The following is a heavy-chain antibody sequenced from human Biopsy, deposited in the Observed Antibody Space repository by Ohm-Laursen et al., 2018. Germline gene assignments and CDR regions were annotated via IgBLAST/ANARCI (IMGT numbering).Heavy chain of an antibody. V-gene: IGHV1-2*02. Sequence: ESLKISCKASSYTFTDYNIHWTRQAPGQGLEWLGYINCKTGATNYAQKFQGTVTMTRDTSISTAYLALGSLRSADTAIYYCARDPLNGHKHFGYWGQGSLVTVSS. J-gene: IGHJ4*02. CDR1: SYTFTDYN. CDR3: ARDPLNGHKHFGY. CDR2: INCKTGAT. D-gene: IGHD2-8*01.